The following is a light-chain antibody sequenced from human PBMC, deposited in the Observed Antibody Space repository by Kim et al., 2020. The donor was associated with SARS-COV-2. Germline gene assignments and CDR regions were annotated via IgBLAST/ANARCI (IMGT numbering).Light chain of an antibody. V-gene: IGLV1-51*01. J-gene: IGLJ3*02. Sequence: QSVLTQPPSVSAAPGQKVTISCSGSSSNIGSNYVSWYQHLRGTAPKLLIYDNSKRPSGIPALFSGSKSGTSATLGITGLQTADEADYYCATWDGSLSSWVFGGGTQLTVL. CDR1: SSNIGSNY. CDR2: DNS. CDR3: ATWDGSLSSWV.